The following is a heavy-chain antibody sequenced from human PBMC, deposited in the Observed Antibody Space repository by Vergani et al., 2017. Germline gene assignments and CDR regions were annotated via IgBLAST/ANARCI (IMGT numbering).Heavy chain of an antibody. CDR3: AREYYYDSRGTGAFDI. CDR1: GGSFSGYY. D-gene: IGHD3-22*01. CDR2: IYTSGST. Sequence: QVQLQQWGAGLLKPSETLSLTCAVYGGSFSGYYWSWIRQPAGKGLEWIGRIYTSGSTNYNPSLKSRVTMSVDTSKNQFSLKLSSVTAADTAVYYCAREYYYDSRGTGAFDIWGQGTMVTVSS. J-gene: IGHJ3*02. V-gene: IGHV4-59*10.